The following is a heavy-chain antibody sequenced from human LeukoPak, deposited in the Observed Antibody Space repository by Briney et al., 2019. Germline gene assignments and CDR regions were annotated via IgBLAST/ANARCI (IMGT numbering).Heavy chain of an antibody. CDR1: GGSISSYY. CDR2: IYYSGST. D-gene: IGHD3-3*01. CDR3: ARADFWSGYSSTY. Sequence: SETLSLTCTVSGGSISSYYWSWIRQPPGKGLEWIGYIYYSGSTNYNPSLKSQVTISVDTSKNQFSLKLSSVTAADTAVYYCARADFWSGYSSTYWGQGTLVTVSS. V-gene: IGHV4-59*08. J-gene: IGHJ4*02.